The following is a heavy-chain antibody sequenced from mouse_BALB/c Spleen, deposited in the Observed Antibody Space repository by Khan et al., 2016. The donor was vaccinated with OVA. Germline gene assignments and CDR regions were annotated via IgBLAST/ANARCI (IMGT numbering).Heavy chain of an antibody. Sequence: VQLQESGPGLVAPSQSLSITCTVSGFSLTSYGVHWVRQPPGKGLEWLVVIWSDGSTNYNSVFKSRLSISKDNSKSQVFLKMNSLQTDDTAIYYCARWFDGYSSLYAIDYWGQGTSVTVSS. CDR3: ARWFDGYSSLYAIDY. D-gene: IGHD2-3*01. V-gene: IGHV2-6*02. CDR2: IWSDGST. CDR1: GFSLTSYG. J-gene: IGHJ4*01.